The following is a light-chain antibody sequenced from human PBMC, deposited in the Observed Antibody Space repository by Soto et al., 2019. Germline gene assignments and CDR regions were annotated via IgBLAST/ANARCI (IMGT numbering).Light chain of an antibody. Sequence: DYQVTQAPSTLSASVGDRVTITCRASQNIYTWLAWSQQKPGIAPKLLIHKASTLESGVPSRFGGSWYATEFTLTISGMQPEDSATYYCQQYERYSTFGQGTKVDNK. CDR2: KAS. J-gene: IGKJ1*01. CDR1: QNIYTW. V-gene: IGKV1-5*03. CDR3: QQYERYST.